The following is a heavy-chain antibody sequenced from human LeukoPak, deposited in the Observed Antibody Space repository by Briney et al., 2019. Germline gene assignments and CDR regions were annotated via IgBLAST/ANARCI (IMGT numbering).Heavy chain of an antibody. Sequence: SGTLSLTCAVSGGSISSSNWWSWLRQPPGKGLEWIGEIYHSGSTNYNPSLKSRVTISVGKSKNQFSLKLSSVTAADTAVYYCARSIPPGYFDWFDAFDIWGQGTMVTVSS. CDR2: IYHSGST. J-gene: IGHJ3*02. CDR3: ARSIPPGYFDWFDAFDI. D-gene: IGHD3-9*01. V-gene: IGHV4-4*02. CDR1: GGSISSSNW.